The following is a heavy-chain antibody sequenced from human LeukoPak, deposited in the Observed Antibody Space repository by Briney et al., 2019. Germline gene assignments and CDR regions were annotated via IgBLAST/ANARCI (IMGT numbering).Heavy chain of an antibody. D-gene: IGHD5-24*01. CDR1: GFTFSSYS. CDR3: ARVGSATGAFDI. Sequence: GGSLRLSCAASGFTFSSYSMNWVRQAPGKGLEWVSSISSSSSYIYYADSVKGRFTISRDNAKNSLYLQMNSLRAEDTAVYYCARVGSATGAFDIWGQGTMVIVSS. J-gene: IGHJ3*02. CDR2: ISSSSSYI. V-gene: IGHV3-21*01.